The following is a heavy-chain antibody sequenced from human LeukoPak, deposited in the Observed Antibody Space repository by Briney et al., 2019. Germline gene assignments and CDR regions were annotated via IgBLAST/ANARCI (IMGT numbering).Heavy chain of an antibody. J-gene: IGHJ3*02. CDR3: AKDPGNIAARPDAFDI. Sequence: GGSLRLSCAASGFTFSSYGMHWVRQAPGKGLEWVAFIRYDGSNKYYADSVKGRFTISRDNSKNTLYLQMNSLRAEDTAVYYCAKDPGNIAARPDAFDIWGQGTMVTVSS. V-gene: IGHV3-30*02. CDR1: GFTFSSYG. CDR2: IRYDGSNK. D-gene: IGHD6-6*01.